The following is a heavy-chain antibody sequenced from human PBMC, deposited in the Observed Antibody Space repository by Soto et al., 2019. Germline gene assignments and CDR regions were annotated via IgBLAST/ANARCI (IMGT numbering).Heavy chain of an antibody. CDR2: IHYSGTT. Sequence: QVGLQETGPGLVKPSQTLSLTCAVSGDSISGSDFYWDWIRQSPGKGLEWIGYIHYSGTTYYNPFLKSRVTFSVDTSKNQFSLSLTSLTAADTAVYYCAREGGIGTGSLDVWGRGTMVIVSS. D-gene: IGHD1-1*01. J-gene: IGHJ3*01. CDR1: GDSISGSDFY. CDR3: AREGGIGTGSLDV. V-gene: IGHV4-30-4*01.